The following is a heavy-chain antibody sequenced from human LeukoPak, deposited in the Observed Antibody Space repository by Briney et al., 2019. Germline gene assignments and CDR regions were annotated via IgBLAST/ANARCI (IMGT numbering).Heavy chain of an antibody. Sequence: GGSLRLSCAASGFTFSSYAMSWVRQAPGKGLEWVSAISGSGGSTYYADSVKGWFTTSRDNSKNTLYLQMNSLRAEDTAVYYCAKDLRRYFDWISHFDYWGQGTLVTVSS. D-gene: IGHD3-9*01. J-gene: IGHJ4*02. CDR1: GFTFSSYA. V-gene: IGHV3-23*01. CDR3: AKDLRRYFDWISHFDY. CDR2: ISGSGGST.